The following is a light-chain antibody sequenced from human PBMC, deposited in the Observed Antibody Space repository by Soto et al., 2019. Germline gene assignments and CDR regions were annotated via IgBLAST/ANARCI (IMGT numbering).Light chain of an antibody. Sequence: QSVLTQPPSVSAAPGQKVTISCSGRSSNIGNNYVSWYQQLPGTAPKLLIYDNNKRPSGVPDRFSGSKSGTSATLGITGLQTGDEADYYCGTWDSSLTAYVFGTGTQLTGL. V-gene: IGLV1-51*01. CDR1: SSNIGNNY. J-gene: IGLJ1*01. CDR3: GTWDSSLTAYV. CDR2: DNN.